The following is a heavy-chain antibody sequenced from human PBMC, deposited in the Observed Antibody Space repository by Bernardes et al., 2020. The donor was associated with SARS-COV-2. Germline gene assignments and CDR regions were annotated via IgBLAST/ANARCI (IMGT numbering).Heavy chain of an antibody. CDR3: SRDPGGATFDY. CDR1: GFTFSNFG. V-gene: IGHV1-18*01. Sequence: ASVKVSCKTSGFTFSNFGFTWVRQAPGQGLEWMGWINANSGNRTYAQNLHDRVTLSTDTSTSTAYMELRSLTSDDTAVYYCSRDPGGATFDYWGQGTLVTVSS. D-gene: IGHD1-26*01. CDR2: INANSGNR. J-gene: IGHJ4*02.